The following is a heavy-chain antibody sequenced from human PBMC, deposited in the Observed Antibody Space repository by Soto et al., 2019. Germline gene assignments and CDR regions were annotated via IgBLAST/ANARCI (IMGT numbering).Heavy chain of an antibody. J-gene: IGHJ4*02. CDR3: ARVRMERLGSPYLDY. V-gene: IGHV4-59*01. CDR1: GGSISSYY. CDR2: IYYSGST. Sequence: SETPSLTCTVSGGSISSYYWSWIRQPPGKGLEWIGYIYYSGSTNYNPSLKSRVTISVDTSKNQFSLKLSSVTAADTAVYYCARVRMERLGSPYLDYWDQGTLVTVS. D-gene: IGHD1-1*01.